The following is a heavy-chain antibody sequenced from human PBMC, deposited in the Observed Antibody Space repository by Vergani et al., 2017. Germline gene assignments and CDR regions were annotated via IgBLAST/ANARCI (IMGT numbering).Heavy chain of an antibody. CDR1: GFTFSSYE. CDR3: ARTYCGGVCYYYYYMDV. CDR2: ISSSGSTI. Sequence: EVQLVESGGGLVQPGGSLRLSCAASGFTFSSYEMNWVRQAPGKGLEWVSYISSSGSTIYYADSVKGRFTISRDNAKNSLYLQMNSLRAEDTAVYYCARTYCGGVCYYYYYMDVWGKGTTVTVSS. V-gene: IGHV3-48*03. J-gene: IGHJ6*03. D-gene: IGHD2-21*01.